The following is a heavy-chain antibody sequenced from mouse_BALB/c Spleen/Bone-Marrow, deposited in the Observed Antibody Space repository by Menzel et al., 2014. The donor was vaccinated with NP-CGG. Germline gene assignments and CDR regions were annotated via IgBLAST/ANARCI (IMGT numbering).Heavy chain of an antibody. CDR2: ISNGGGST. CDR1: GFTFSSYT. V-gene: IGHV5-12-2*01. CDR3: ARGNGFAY. J-gene: IGHJ3*01. Sequence: EVQLVESGGGLVQPGGSLKLSCAASGFTFSSYTMSWVRQTPEKRLDWVAYISNGGGSTYYPDTVKGRFTISRDNAKNTLYLQMNSLKSEYTAMYYCARGNGFAYWGQGTLVTVSA.